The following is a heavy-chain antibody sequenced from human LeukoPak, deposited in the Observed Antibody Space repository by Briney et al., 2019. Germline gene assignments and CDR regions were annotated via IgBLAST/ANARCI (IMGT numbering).Heavy chain of an antibody. D-gene: IGHD3-3*01. J-gene: IGHJ6*02. CDR1: GFTFSSYA. CDR2: ISYDGSNK. V-gene: IGHV3-30*04. Sequence: PGGSLRLSCAASGFTFSSYAMHWVRQAPGEGLEWVAVISYDGSNKYYADSVKGRFTISRDNSKNTLYLQMNSLRAEDTAVYYCARDKAITIFGVVIIPAYYYYYYGMDVWGQGTTVTVSS. CDR3: ARDKAITIFGVVIIPAYYYYYYGMDV.